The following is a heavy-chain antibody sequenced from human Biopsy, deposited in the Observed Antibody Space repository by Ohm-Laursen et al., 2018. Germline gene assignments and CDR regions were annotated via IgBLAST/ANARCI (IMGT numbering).Heavy chain of an antibody. D-gene: IGHD2-8*02. Sequence: SLRLSCAASGFTVYNNYMTWVRQAPGKGLEWVSLIYSGGDTRYADSVKGRFTISRDSSKNTLYLQVNSLRAEDTAVYYCTGDSGGLGDYWGQGTLVTVSS. CDR1: GFTVYNNY. J-gene: IGHJ4*02. CDR3: TGDSGGLGDY. V-gene: IGHV3-66*01. CDR2: IYSGGDT.